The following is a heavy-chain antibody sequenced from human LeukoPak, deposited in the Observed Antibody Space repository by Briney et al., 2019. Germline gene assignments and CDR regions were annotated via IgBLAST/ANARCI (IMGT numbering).Heavy chain of an antibody. Sequence: ASVKVSCKASGYTFTSYYMHWVRQAPGQGLEWMGIINPSGGSTSYAQKFQGRVTMTRDTSTSTAYMELRSLRSDDTAVYYCARGGGEWLRYFYYYYGMDVWGQGTTVTVSS. D-gene: IGHD5-12*01. CDR2: INPSGGST. CDR1: GYTFTSYY. V-gene: IGHV1-46*01. J-gene: IGHJ6*02. CDR3: ARGGGEWLRYFYYYYGMDV.